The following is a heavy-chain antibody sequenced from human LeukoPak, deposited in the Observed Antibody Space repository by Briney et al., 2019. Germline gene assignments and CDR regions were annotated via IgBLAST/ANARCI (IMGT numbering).Heavy chain of an antibody. CDR2: VRYDGSNK. V-gene: IGHV3-30*02. J-gene: IGHJ3*02. CDR3: ANGVPYDSSGYYGRRSAFDI. D-gene: IGHD3-22*01. Sequence: GSLRLSCAASGFTFSSYGMHWVRQAPGKGLEWVAFVRYDGSNKYYADSVKGRFTISRDNSKNTLYLQMNSLRAEDTAVYYCANGVPYDSSGYYGRRSAFDIWGQGTMVTVSS. CDR1: GFTFSSYG.